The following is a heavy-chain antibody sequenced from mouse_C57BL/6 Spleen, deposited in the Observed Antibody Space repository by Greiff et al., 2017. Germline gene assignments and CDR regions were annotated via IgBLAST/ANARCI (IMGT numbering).Heavy chain of an antibody. D-gene: IGHD2-1*01. CDR3: ARRGNYQYYFDY. V-gene: IGHV1-52*01. CDR2: IDPSDSDT. Sequence: VQLQQPGAELVRPGSSVKLSCKASGYTFTSYWMHWVKQRPIQGLEWIGNIDPSDSDTHYNQKFKDKATLTVDKSSSTAYMQLSSLTSEDSAVYYCARRGNYQYYFDYWGQGTTLTVSS. CDR1: GYTFTSYW. J-gene: IGHJ2*01.